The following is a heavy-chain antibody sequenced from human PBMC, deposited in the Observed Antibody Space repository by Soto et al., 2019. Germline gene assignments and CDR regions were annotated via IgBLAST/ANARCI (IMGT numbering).Heavy chain of an antibody. Sequence: VQLVESGGGVVQSGRSLRLSCAASGFTFSDYAMHWVRQAPGKGLEWVAVVSHDGRNTHYADSVKGRFTISRDRSKNTVSLEMTSLRAEDTAVYYCAKGGQQWLVTSDFNYWGQGALVTVSS. D-gene: IGHD6-19*01. V-gene: IGHV3-30*18. J-gene: IGHJ4*02. CDR1: GFTFSDYA. CDR3: AKGGQQWLVTSDFNY. CDR2: VSHDGRNT.